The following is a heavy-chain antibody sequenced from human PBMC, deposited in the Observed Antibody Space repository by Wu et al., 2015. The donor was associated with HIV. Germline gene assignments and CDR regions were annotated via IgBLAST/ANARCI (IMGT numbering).Heavy chain of an antibody. CDR2: ISAYNGNT. J-gene: IGHJ4*02. V-gene: IGHV1-18*01. CDR3: ARDPPFGGWTTSAFDY. D-gene: IGHD6-19*01. Sequence: QVQLVQSGAEVKKPGASVKVSCKASGYTFNRYGISWVRQAPGQGLEWMGWISAYNGNTNYAQKLQGRVTMTTDTSTSTAYMELRSLRSDDTAVYYCARDPPFGGWTTSAFDYWGQGTLVTVSS. CDR1: GYTFNRYG.